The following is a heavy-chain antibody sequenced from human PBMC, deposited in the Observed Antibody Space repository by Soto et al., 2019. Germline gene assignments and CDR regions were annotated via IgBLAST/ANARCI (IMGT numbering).Heavy chain of an antibody. Sequence: GSLRLSCAASGLNFEKCSMNWVRQPPGKGPEWLASISPSSTYIRYADSVKGRFTISRDNARNSLSLQMMNLRADDTAIYYCATDTGDIEVVPATTWGQGTLVTVSS. CDR2: ISPSSTYI. CDR1: GLNFEKCS. J-gene: IGHJ4*02. V-gene: IGHV3-21*04. D-gene: IGHD2-15*01. CDR3: ATDTGDIEVVPATT.